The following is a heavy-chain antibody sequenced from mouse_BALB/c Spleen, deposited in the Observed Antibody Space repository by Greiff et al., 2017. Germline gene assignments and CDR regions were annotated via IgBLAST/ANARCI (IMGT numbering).Heavy chain of an antibody. Sequence: DVMLVESGGGLVQPGGSRKLSCAASGFTFSSFGMHWVRQAPEKGLEWVAYISSGSSTIYYADTVKGRFTISRDNPKNTLFLQMTSLRSEDTAMYYCARGYLYYFDYWGQGTTLTVSS. V-gene: IGHV5-17*02. D-gene: IGHD1-2*01. J-gene: IGHJ2*01. CDR1: GFTFSSFG. CDR3: ARGYLYYFDY. CDR2: ISSGSSTI.